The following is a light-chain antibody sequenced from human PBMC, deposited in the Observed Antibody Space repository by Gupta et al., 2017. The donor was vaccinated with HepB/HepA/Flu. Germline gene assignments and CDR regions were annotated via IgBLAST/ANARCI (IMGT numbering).Light chain of an antibody. CDR1: SSNIGTNI. CDR3: AAWDDTLNAWV. Sequence: QSVLTQTPSASGTPGQRVTISCSGSSSNIGTNIVNWYQQLPGAGPKLLIYANNQRPSGVPDRFSGSKSGTSASLAISGLQSEDEADYYCAAWDDTLNAWVFGGGTKLTVL. V-gene: IGLV1-44*01. CDR2: ANN. J-gene: IGLJ3*02.